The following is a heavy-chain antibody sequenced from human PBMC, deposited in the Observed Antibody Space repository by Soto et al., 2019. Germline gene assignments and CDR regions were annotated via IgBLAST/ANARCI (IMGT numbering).Heavy chain of an antibody. Sequence: QVQLVESGGGVVQPGRSLRLSCAASGFTFSSYGMHWVRQSPGKGLEWVAVIWYDGSNKYYADSVKGRFTISRDNSKKTLYLQMNSLRAEDTAVYYCARLPRSSSSFYYYYGMDVWGQGTTVTVSS. CDR1: GFTFSSYG. CDR3: ARLPRSSSSFYYYYGMDV. CDR2: IWYDGSNK. V-gene: IGHV3-33*01. D-gene: IGHD6-6*01. J-gene: IGHJ6*02.